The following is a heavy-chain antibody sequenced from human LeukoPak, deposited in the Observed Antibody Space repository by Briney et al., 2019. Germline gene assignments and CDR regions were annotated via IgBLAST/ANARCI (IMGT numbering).Heavy chain of an antibody. CDR3: ARVVAAAGPGPIDY. D-gene: IGHD6-13*01. CDR2: IRPGDTRT. V-gene: IGHV1-46*01. Sequence: GASVKVSCKASGYTFTAYYIQWVRQAPGQGLEWMGTIRPGDTRTTYAQKFQGRVTMTRNTSISTAYMELSSLRSEDTAVYYCARVVAAAGPGPIDYWGQGTLVTVSS. CDR1: GYTFTAYY. J-gene: IGHJ4*02.